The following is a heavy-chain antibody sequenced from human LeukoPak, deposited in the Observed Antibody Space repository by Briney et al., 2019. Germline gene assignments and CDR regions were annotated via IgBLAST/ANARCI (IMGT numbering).Heavy chain of an antibody. CDR3: ARGPTPLRYFDWLSHKGNWFDP. Sequence: ASVKVSCKASGYTFTGYYVHWVRQAPGQGLEWMGWINPNSGVINYAQKFQGRVTMTRDTSISTAYMELSRLTSDDTAVYYCARGPTPLRYFDWLSHKGNWFDPWGQGTLVTVSS. J-gene: IGHJ5*02. CDR1: GYTFTGYY. CDR2: INPNSGVI. V-gene: IGHV1-2*02. D-gene: IGHD3-9*01.